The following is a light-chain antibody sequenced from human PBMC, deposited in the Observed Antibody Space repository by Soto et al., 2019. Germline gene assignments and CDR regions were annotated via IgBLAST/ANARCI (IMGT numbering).Light chain of an antibody. CDR2: SDD. J-gene: IGLJ1*01. V-gene: IGLV1-47*02. Sequence: QSVMTQPPSVSAAPGQRVTISCSGSSSNIGGNSVSWYQQLPGTAPKLLIYSDDQRPSGVPDRFSGSKSGTSASLAISGLRSEDEADYYCAAWDDSLNAHYVFGTGTKLTVL. CDR3: AAWDDSLNAHYV. CDR1: SSNIGGNS.